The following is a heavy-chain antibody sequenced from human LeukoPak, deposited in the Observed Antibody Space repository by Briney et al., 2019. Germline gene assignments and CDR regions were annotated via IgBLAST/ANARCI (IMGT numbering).Heavy chain of an antibody. CDR2: INRSGST. V-gene: IGHV4-34*01. CDR1: GGSFSGYY. CDR3: ARRRRYYYGSGSYFFDW. D-gene: IGHD3-10*01. J-gene: IGHJ4*02. Sequence: SETLSLTCAVYGGSFSGYYWSWIRQPPGKGLEWIGEINRSGSTNYNPSLKSRVTISVDTSKNQFSLKLSSVTAADTAVYYCARRRRYYYGSGSYFFDWWGQGTLVTVSS.